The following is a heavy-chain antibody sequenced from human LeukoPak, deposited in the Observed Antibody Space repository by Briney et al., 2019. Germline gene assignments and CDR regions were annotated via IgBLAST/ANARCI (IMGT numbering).Heavy chain of an antibody. CDR2: IYYSGST. J-gene: IGHJ4*02. CDR3: ANYLNWGFFSPNYFDY. CDR1: GGSISSGGYY. D-gene: IGHD7-27*01. Sequence: TSETLSLTCTVSGGSISSGGYYWSWIRQPPGKGLEWIGNIYYSGSTYYNPSLKSRVTISVDTSKNQFSLKLSSVTAADTAVYYCANYLNWGFFSPNYFDYWGQGTLVTVSS. V-gene: IGHV4-39*07.